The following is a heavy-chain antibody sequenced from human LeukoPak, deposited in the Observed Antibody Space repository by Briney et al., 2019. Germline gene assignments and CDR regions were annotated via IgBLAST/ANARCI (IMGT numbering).Heavy chain of an antibody. CDR1: GGSVSGGDCY. CDR3: ARTNYGSGSYYSF. D-gene: IGHD3-10*01. Sequence: PSQTLSLTCTVSGGSVSGGDCYWSWIRQPPGKGLEWIGYIYYSGSTYYNPSLKSRLIISVDTSKNQFSLKLSSVTAADTAVYFCARTNYGSGSYYSFWGQGTLVTVST. CDR2: IYYSGST. V-gene: IGHV4-30-4*01. J-gene: IGHJ4*02.